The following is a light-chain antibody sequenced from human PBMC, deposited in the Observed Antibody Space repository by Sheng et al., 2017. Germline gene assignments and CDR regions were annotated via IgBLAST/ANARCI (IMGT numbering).Light chain of an antibody. CDR2: GAS. CDR1: QSVSSSY. J-gene: IGKJ1*01. CDR3: QRYNRAPWT. V-gene: IGKV3-20*01. Sequence: EIVLTQSPGTLSLSPGERATLSCRASQSVSSSYLAWYQQKPGQAPRLLIYGASSRATGIPDRFSGSGSGTDFTLTITSLQPEDVATYYCQRYNRAPWTFGQGTKVEIK.